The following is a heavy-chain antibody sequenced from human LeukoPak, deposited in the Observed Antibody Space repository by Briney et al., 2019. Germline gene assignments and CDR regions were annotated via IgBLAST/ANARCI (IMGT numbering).Heavy chain of an antibody. V-gene: IGHV1-69*13. CDR2: IIPIFGTA. J-gene: IGHJ5*02. D-gene: IGHD3-3*01. CDR1: GGTFSSYA. Sequence: SVKVSCKASGGTFSSYAISWVRQAPGQGLEWMGGIIPIFGTANYAQKFQGRVTITADESTSTAYMELSSLRSEDTAVYYCARESLRFLEWLLSPNNWFDPWGQGTLVTVSS. CDR3: ARESLRFLEWLLSPNNWFDP.